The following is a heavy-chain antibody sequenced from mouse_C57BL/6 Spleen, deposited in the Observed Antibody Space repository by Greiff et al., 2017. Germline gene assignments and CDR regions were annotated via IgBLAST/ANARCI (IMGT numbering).Heavy chain of an antibody. Sequence: EVQLVESGGGLVQPGGSMKLSCAASGFTFSDAWMDWVRQSPEQGLEWVAEIRNKANNHATYYAESVKGRFTISRDYSKSSVYLQMNSLRAEDTGIYYCTPIYYGHWFAYWGQGTLVTVSA. CDR1: GFTFSDAW. V-gene: IGHV6-6*01. J-gene: IGHJ3*01. CDR2: IRNKANNHAT. CDR3: TPIYYGHWFAY. D-gene: IGHD2-1*01.